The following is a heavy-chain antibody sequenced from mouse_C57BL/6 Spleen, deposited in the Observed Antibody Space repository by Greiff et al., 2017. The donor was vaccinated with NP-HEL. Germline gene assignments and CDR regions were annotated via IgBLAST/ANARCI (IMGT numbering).Heavy chain of an antibody. CDR1: GYTFTSYG. CDR3: ARGDYDGYYFDY. D-gene: IGHD2-3*01. Sequence: QVQLKQSGAELARPGASVKLSCKASGYTFTSYGISWVKQRTGQGLEWIGEIYPRSGNTYYNEKFKGKATLTADKSSSTAYMELRSLTSEDSAVYFCARGDYDGYYFDYWGQGTTLTVSS. CDR2: IYPRSGNT. J-gene: IGHJ2*01. V-gene: IGHV1-81*01.